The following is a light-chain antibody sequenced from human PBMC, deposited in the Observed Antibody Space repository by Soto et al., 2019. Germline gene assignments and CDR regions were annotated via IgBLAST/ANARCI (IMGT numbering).Light chain of an antibody. CDR1: SSNIGNNA. CDR3: AAWDDSLTGPL. J-gene: IGLJ3*02. CDR2: FDD. V-gene: IGLV1-36*01. Sequence: QSVLTQPPSVSAAPGQRVTISCSGSSSNIGNNAVNWYQQLPGKAPKLLIHFDDRVASGVSDRFSGSKSGTSASLAISGLQSEDEADYYCAAWDDSLTGPLFGGGTQLTVL.